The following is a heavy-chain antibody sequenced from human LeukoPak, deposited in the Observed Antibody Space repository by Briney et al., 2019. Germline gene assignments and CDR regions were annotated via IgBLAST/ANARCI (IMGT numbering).Heavy chain of an antibody. V-gene: IGHV1-18*01. Sequence: ASVKVSCKASGYTFTSYGISWVRQAPGQGLEWMGWISAYNGNTNYAQKFQGRVTITADKSTSTAYMGLSSLRSEDTAVYYCARVADHTLYYYYYMDVWGKGTTVTVSS. D-gene: IGHD2/OR15-2a*01. J-gene: IGHJ6*03. CDR2: ISAYNGNT. CDR1: GYTFTSYG. CDR3: ARVADHTLYYYYYMDV.